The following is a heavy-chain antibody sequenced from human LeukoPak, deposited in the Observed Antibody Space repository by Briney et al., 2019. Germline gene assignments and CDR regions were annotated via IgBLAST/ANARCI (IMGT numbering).Heavy chain of an antibody. CDR1: GFTFRNYW. D-gene: IGHD6-13*01. CDR2: IKQGGSEK. Sequence: GGSLRLSCAASGFTFRNYWITWVRQAPGKGLEWVANIKQGGSEKHYVDSVKGRFTISRYDATNSLYLQMNSLGIEVTAVYYCASEGQQSYGMDVWGQGTTVTVSS. J-gene: IGHJ6*02. V-gene: IGHV3-7*05. CDR3: ASEGQQSYGMDV.